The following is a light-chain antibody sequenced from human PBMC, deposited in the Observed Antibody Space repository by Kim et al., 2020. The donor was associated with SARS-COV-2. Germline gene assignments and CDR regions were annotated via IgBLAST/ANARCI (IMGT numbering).Light chain of an antibody. CDR3: QTWGTGYRV. V-gene: IGLV4-69*02. J-gene: IGLJ3*02. CDR1: SGHSSYA. Sequence: ASVKLTCTLSSGHSSYAIAWHQQQPGKGPRYLMNLNSDGSHSKGDGIPDRFSGSSSGAERYLTISSLQSEDEADYYCQTWGTGYRVFGGGTQLTVL. CDR2: LNSDGSH.